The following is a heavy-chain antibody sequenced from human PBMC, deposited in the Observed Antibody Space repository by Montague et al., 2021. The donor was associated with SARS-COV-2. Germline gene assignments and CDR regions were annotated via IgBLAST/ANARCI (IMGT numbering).Heavy chain of an antibody. CDR2: INHNGST. J-gene: IGHJ3*02. CDR3: ARGPVPAAFDI. V-gene: IGHV4-34*01. Sequence: TLSLTCSVYGGSFSGYHWSWIRQPPGKGLEWIGEINHNGSTTYTPSLKSRVTISIDTSKNQFSLKLNSVTAADTAVYYCARGPVPAAFDIWGQGTMVTVSS. CDR1: GGSFSGYH. D-gene: IGHD2-2*01.